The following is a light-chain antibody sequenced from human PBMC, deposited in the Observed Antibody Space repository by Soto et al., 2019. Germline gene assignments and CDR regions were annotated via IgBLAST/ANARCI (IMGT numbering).Light chain of an antibody. CDR2: GAS. CDR3: QQSYGTPIT. V-gene: IGKV1-39*01. CDR1: QSIKNY. Sequence: DIQITQSPSSLSAAIGDRVTITCRASQSIKNYLNWYQHKPGAAPKLLIFGASNLESGVPSRFSGSGSGTEFTLTITSLQPEDFATYYCQQSYGTPITFGQGTRLEIK. J-gene: IGKJ5*01.